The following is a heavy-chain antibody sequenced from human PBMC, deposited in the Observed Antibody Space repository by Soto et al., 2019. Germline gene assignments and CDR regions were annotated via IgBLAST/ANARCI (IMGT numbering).Heavy chain of an antibody. Sequence: AXESLQLSCAASGFTFSSYGMHWVRQAPGKGLEWVAVIWYDGSNKYYADSVKGRFTISRDNSKNTLYLQMNSLRAEDTAVYYCARDLVVPAARSRNPYYYYYGMDVWGQGTTVTVSS. CDR1: GFTFSSYG. CDR2: IWYDGSNK. CDR3: ARDLVVPAARSRNPYYYYYGMDV. D-gene: IGHD2-2*01. J-gene: IGHJ6*02. V-gene: IGHV3-33*01.